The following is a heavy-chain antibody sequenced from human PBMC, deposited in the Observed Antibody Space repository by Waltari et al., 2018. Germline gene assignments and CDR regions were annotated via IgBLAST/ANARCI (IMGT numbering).Heavy chain of an antibody. D-gene: IGHD5-12*01. CDR3: ARGRGMATITGGWFDP. CDR1: GGSFSGYY. V-gene: IGHV4-34*01. J-gene: IGHJ5*02. Sequence: QVQLQQWGAGLLKPSETLSLTCAVYGGSFSGYYWSWIRQPPGKGLEWIGEINHSGSTNYNPSLKSRVTISVDTSKNQFSLKLSSVTAADTAVYYCARGRGMATITGGWFDPWGQGTLVTVSS. CDR2: INHSGST.